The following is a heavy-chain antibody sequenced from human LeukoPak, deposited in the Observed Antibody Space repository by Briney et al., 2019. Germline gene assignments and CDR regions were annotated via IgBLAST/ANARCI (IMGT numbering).Heavy chain of an antibody. CDR2: INPNSGGT. Sequence: ASVKVSSKASGYTFTGYYMHWVRQAPGQGLEWMGWINPNSGGTNYAQKFQGRVTMTRDTSISTAYMELSRLRSDDTAVYYCARARVVAASPSDYWGQGTLVTVSS. D-gene: IGHD2-15*01. CDR3: ARARVVAASPSDY. V-gene: IGHV1-2*02. CDR1: GYTFTGYY. J-gene: IGHJ4*02.